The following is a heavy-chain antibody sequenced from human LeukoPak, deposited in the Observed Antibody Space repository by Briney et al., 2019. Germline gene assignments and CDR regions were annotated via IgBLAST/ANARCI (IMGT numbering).Heavy chain of an antibody. V-gene: IGHV4-30-2*01. J-gene: IGHJ4*02. CDR3: ARAPSNIPGDCAYFDY. CDR2: IYHSGST. Sequence: SETLSLTCAVSDGSISSDDYSWSWIRQPPGKGLEWIGYIYHSGSTYYNPSLKSRVAMSIDRSKKQFSLTLSSVTAAETAVYYCARAPSNIPGDCAYFDYWGQGTLVTVSS. D-gene: IGHD2-21*02. CDR1: DGSISSDDYS.